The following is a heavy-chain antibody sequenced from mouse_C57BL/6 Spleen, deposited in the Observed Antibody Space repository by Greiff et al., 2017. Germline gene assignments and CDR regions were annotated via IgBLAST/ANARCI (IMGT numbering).Heavy chain of an antibody. J-gene: IGHJ4*01. V-gene: IGHV7-1*01. CDR2: SRNKANDYTT. Sequence: EVQVVESGGGLVQSGRSLRLSCATSGFTFSDFYMEWVRQAPGKGLEWIAASRNKANDYTTEYSASVKGRFIVSRDTSQSILYLQMNALRAEDTAIYYCAREAYYRGYYAMDYWGQGTSVTVSS. CDR3: AREAYYRGYYAMDY. CDR1: GFTFSDFY. D-gene: IGHD2-12*01.